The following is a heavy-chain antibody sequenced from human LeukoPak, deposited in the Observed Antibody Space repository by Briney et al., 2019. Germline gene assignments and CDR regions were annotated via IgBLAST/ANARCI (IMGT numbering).Heavy chain of an antibody. CDR1: GFIFGSYA. CDR3: ARDRGGSCSGGSCYELDF. V-gene: IGHV3-30-3*01. J-gene: IGHJ4*02. CDR2: ISYDGNKK. D-gene: IGHD2-15*01. Sequence: PGGSLRLSCAASGFIFGSYAVHWVRQAPGKGLEWVTVISYDGNKKYYTNSVKGRFTISRDQSKNTLYLQMNSLRAEDTAVYYCARDRGGSCSGGSCYELDFWGQGTLVTVSS.